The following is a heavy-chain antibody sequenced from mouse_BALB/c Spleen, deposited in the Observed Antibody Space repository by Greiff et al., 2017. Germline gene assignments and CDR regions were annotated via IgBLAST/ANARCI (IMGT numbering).Heavy chain of an antibody. CDR2: ISSGGSYT. CDR3: TRDAHYYGSSYVYFDV. Sequence: EVMLVESGGGLVKPGGSLKLSCAASGFTFSSYTMSWVRQTPEKRLEWVATISSGGSYTYYPDSVKGRFTISRDNAKNTLYLQMSSLKSEDTAMYYCTRDAHYYGSSYVYFDVWGAGTTVTVSS. J-gene: IGHJ1*01. CDR1: GFTFSSYT. D-gene: IGHD1-1*01. V-gene: IGHV5-6-4*01.